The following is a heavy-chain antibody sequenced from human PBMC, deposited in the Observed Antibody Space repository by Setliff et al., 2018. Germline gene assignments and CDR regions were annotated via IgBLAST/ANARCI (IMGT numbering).Heavy chain of an antibody. CDR1: GASIRNFY. Sequence: SETLSLTCNVSGASIRNFYWTWIRQPPGKGLEWIGEVYHSGSTNYNPSLGSRITMSVDKSNNQFSLRLMSVTAADTAVYYCARGRFGFLSTGLFDDWGQGTLVTVSS. D-gene: IGHD3-10*01. CDR2: VYHSGST. J-gene: IGHJ4*02. V-gene: IGHV4-59*08. CDR3: ARGRFGFLSTGLFDD.